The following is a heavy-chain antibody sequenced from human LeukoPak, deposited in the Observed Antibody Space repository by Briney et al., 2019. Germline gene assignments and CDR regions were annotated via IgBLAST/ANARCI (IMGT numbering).Heavy chain of an antibody. CDR3: ARANYYDTIGYSRGAFDI. CDR2: INHGGST. J-gene: IGHJ3*02. CDR1: GGSFSAYY. Sequence: SETLSLTCAVYGGSFSAYYWTWIRQPPGKGLEWIGEINHGGSTNYDPSLKSRVTISVDTSQNQFSLKLSSVTAADTALYYCARANYYDTIGYSRGAFDIWGQGTMVTVSS. D-gene: IGHD3-22*01. V-gene: IGHV4-34*01.